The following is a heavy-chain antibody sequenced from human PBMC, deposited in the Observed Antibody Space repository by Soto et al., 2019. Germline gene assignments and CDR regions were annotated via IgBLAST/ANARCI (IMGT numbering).Heavy chain of an antibody. CDR3: ARAKRAYDILTGYYW. Sequence: GGSLRLSCAASGFTFSSYSMNWVRQAPGKGLEWVSYISSSSSTIYYADSVKGRFTISRDNAKNSLYLQMNSLRAEDTAVYYCARAKRAYDILTGYYWWGQGTLVTVSS. J-gene: IGHJ4*02. CDR1: GFTFSSYS. D-gene: IGHD3-9*01. CDR2: ISSSSSTI. V-gene: IGHV3-48*01.